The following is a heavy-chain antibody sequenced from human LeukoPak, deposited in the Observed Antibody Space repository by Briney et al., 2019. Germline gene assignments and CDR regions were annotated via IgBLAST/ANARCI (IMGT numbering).Heavy chain of an antibody. CDR2: IYYSGST. Sequence: PSETLSLTCTVSGGSISSYYWSWIRQPPGQGLEWIGYIYYSGSTNYNPSLKSRVTISVDTSKNQFSLKLSSVTAADTAVYYCAREDLYGSAPIYWGQGPLVTVSS. CDR3: AREDLYGSAPIY. CDR1: GGSISSYY. J-gene: IGHJ4*02. D-gene: IGHD3-10*01. V-gene: IGHV4-59*01.